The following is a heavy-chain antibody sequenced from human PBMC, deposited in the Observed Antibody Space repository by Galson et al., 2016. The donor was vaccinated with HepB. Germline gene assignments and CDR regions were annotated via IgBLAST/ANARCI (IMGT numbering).Heavy chain of an antibody. CDR3: ARSSRAAMFAYFDF. J-gene: IGHJ4*02. D-gene: IGHD2-2*01. CDR1: GYTFSNYA. CDR2: INADNDDT. V-gene: IGHV1-3*01. Sequence: SVKVSCKASGYTFSNYAIHWIRQAPGQRLEWMGWINADNDDTKYSHDFQARVTISSDTSASTVYMELSSIRSEDTAVYYCARSSRAAMFAYFDFWGQGTLVTVSP.